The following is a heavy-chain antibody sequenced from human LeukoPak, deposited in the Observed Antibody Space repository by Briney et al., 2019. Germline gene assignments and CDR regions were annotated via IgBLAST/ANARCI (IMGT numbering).Heavy chain of an antibody. V-gene: IGHV1-69*05. CDR1: GDNFSSNA. J-gene: IGHJ6*03. Sequence: SVKVYCKPSGDNFSSNAISWVRQAPRPPLEWMGGITPIFRTANYAQKFQGRVTITTDQSTSTAYMELSSLRSEDTAVYYCARSVGGYDSWSGPDQNYYYYMDVWGKGTTVTVSS. D-gene: IGHD3-3*01. CDR3: ARSVGGYDSWSGPDQNYYYYMDV. CDR2: ITPIFRTA.